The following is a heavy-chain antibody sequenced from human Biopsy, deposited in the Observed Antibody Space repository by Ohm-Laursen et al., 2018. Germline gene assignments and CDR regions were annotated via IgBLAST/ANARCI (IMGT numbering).Heavy chain of an antibody. CDR1: GYTFTNYG. CDR2: ISPYNGDT. V-gene: IGHV1-18*01. D-gene: IGHD3-9*01. CDR3: AIDGNDFLTDYLKIDQ. Sequence: VASVKVSCKASGYTFTNYGISWVRQAPGQGLEWMGWISPYNGDTDYAQKLQGRVTMTTDTSTSTAYMDLRSLRSDDTAVYYCAIDGNDFLTDYLKIDQWGQGTLVTVSS. J-gene: IGHJ4*02.